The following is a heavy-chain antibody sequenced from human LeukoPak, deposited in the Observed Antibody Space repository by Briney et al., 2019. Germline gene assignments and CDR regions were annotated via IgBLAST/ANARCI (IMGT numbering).Heavy chain of an antibody. J-gene: IGHJ3*02. V-gene: IGHV1-18*01. CDR1: GYTFTSYG. D-gene: IGHD5-24*01. Sequence: VASVKVSCKASGYTFTSYGISWVRQAPGQGLEWLGWISGYNGNTKYVQKLQGRVTMTTDTSTSTGYMELRSLRSDDTAVYYCARKWLHPRGSDAFDIWGRGTMVTVSS. CDR2: ISGYNGNT. CDR3: ARKWLHPRGSDAFDI.